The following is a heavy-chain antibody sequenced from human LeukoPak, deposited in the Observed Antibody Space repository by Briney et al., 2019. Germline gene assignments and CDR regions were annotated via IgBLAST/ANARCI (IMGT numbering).Heavy chain of an antibody. Sequence: VAPVKVSCKASGGTFSSFALSWVRQAPGQGLEWMGGIIPIFGTANYAQKCQGRVTITTDESTSTAYMELSSLRSEDTAVYYCASPTYYYDSSTPFDIWGQGTMVTVSS. CDR2: IIPIFGTA. CDR3: ASPTYYYDSSTPFDI. D-gene: IGHD3-22*01. V-gene: IGHV1-69*05. CDR1: GGTFSSFA. J-gene: IGHJ3*02.